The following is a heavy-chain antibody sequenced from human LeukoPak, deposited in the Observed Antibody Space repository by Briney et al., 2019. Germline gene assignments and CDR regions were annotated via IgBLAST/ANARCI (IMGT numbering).Heavy chain of an antibody. CDR3: ARVSGARGFDY. D-gene: IGHD7-27*01. Sequence: NPSETLSLTCAVSGGSIDSYHWSWLRQPPGKGLEWIGYIYYSGSTNYSPSLKSRVTISVDTSRTQFSLKLSSVTAADTAVYYCARVSGARGFDYWGQGTLVTVSS. CDR2: IYYSGST. J-gene: IGHJ4*02. CDR1: GGSIDSYH. V-gene: IGHV4-59*01.